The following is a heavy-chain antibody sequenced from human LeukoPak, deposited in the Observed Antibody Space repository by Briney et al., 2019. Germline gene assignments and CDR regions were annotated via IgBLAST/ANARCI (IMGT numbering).Heavy chain of an antibody. CDR1: GGSISSSNW. D-gene: IGHD6-13*01. Sequence: SETLSLTCAVSGGSISSSNWWSWVRQPPGKGLEWIGEIYHSGSTNYNPSLKSRVTISVDKSKNQFSLKLGSVTAADTAVYYCARAPGYSSSWYYFDYWGQGTLVTVSS. CDR3: ARAPGYSSSWYYFDY. J-gene: IGHJ4*02. CDR2: IYHSGST. V-gene: IGHV4-4*02.